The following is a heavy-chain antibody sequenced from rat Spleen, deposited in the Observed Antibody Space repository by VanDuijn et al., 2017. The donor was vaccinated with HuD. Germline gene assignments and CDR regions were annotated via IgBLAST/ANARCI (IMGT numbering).Heavy chain of an antibody. CDR2: ISYDGGSY. CDR3: VRLLGAPDWYFDF. J-gene: IGHJ1*01. CDR1: GFTFSKYG. V-gene: IGHV5-25*01. Sequence: EVQLVESGGGLVQPGRSMKLSCAASGFTFSKYGMTWVRQAPKKGLEWVAYISYDGGSYYYRDSVMGRFTISRDNAKSTLYLQMDSLRSEDTATYYCVRLLGAPDWYFDFWGPGTMVTVSS. D-gene: IGHD5-1*01.